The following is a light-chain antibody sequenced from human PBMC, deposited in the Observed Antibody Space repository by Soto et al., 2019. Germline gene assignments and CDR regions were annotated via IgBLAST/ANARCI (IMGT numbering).Light chain of an antibody. CDR2: AAS. CDR1: QSISTY. V-gene: IGKV1-39*01. CDR3: QQYNSYPLT. Sequence: DIQMTQSPSSLSPSVGYRVTITCRASQSISTYLNWYQQIPGKAPKLLIYAASSLQSGVPSRFSGSGSGTEFTLTISSLQPDDFATYYCQQYNSYPLTFGGGTKVDI. J-gene: IGKJ4*01.